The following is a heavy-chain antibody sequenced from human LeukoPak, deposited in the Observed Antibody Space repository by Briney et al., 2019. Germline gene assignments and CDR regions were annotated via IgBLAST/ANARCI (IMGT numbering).Heavy chain of an antibody. CDR1: GGSISSYY. J-gene: IGHJ6*03. V-gene: IGHV4-59*12. CDR3: ARLDYGDYRGYYYMDV. CDR2: IYYSGST. D-gene: IGHD4-17*01. Sequence: SETLSLTCTVSGGSISSYYWSWIRQPPGKGLEWIGYIYYSGSTNYNPSLKSRVTISVDTSKNQFSLKLSSVTAADTAVYYCARLDYGDYRGYYYMDVWGKGTTVTISS.